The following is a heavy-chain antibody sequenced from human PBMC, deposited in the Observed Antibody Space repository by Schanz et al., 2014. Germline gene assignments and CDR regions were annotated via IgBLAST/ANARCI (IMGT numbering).Heavy chain of an antibody. CDR3: AATTSLAD. J-gene: IGHJ4*02. CDR1: GFTFSSYR. V-gene: IGHV3-30*02. D-gene: IGHD3-16*01. Sequence: QVQLVESGGGVVQPGGSLRLSCVASGFTFSSYRMHWVCQAPGKGLGWVALIRYDGITKYYLDSVKGRFTISRDESKNTLYLQMNSLRDEDTAVYYCAATTSLADWGQGTLVAVSS. CDR2: IRYDGITK.